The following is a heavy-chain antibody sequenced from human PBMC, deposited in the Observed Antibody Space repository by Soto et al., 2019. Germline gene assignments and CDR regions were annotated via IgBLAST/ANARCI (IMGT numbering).Heavy chain of an antibody. J-gene: IGHJ1*01. D-gene: IGHD2-2*01. Sequence: PSETLSLTCTVSGGSISNSSSYWGWIRQPPGKGLEWIGTMYHSENTYYNPPLKSRVAISADTSKNQFSLKLTSVTAADTAVYYCARRSSLTAVPFQDWGQGTLVTVSS. CDR3: ARRSSLTAVPFQD. CDR2: MYHSENT. CDR1: GGSISNSSSY. V-gene: IGHV4-39*01.